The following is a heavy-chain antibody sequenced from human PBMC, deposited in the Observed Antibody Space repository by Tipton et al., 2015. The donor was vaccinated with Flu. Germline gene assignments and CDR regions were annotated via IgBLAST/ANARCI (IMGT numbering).Heavy chain of an antibody. D-gene: IGHD3-3*01. V-gene: IGHV1-2*02. Sequence: QLVQSGAEVKKPGASVKASCKASGYTFTGYYMHWVRQAPGQGLEWMGWINPNSGGTNYAQKFQGRVTMTRDTSISSAYMELSRVRSAAPAVYYCAGGGRFTFFGVFFMTAPNSYYHSGMDVWGQGTTVTVSS. CDR1: GYTFTGYY. J-gene: IGHJ6*02. CDR2: INPNSGGT. CDR3: AGGGRFTFFGVFFMTAPNSYYHSGMDV.